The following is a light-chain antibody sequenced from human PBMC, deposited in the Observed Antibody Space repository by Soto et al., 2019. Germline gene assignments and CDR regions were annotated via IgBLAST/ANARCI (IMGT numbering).Light chain of an antibody. CDR2: AAS. CDR3: QQDGSYPYT. V-gene: IGKV1-6*01. J-gene: IGKJ2*01. CDR1: QDNRSD. Sequence: AIQMTQSPSSLSASVGDRVTITCRASQDNRSDLGWYQQRPGKAPKLLIYAASSLQSGVPSRFSGSGSGTDFTLTISSLQREDFATYYCQQDGSYPYTFGQGTRLEIK.